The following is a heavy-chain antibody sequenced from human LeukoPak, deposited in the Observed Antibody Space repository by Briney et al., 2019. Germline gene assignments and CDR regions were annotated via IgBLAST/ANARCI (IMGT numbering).Heavy chain of an antibody. Sequence: SETLSLTCAVSGGSISSSNWWSWVRQPPGKGLEWIGEIYHSGSTNYNPSLKSRVTISVDKSKNQFSLKLSSVTAADTAVYYCARGQERYSSSWRRYFQHWGQGTLVTVSS. D-gene: IGHD6-13*01. CDR1: GGSISSSNW. V-gene: IGHV4-4*02. J-gene: IGHJ1*01. CDR3: ARGQERYSSSWRRYFQH. CDR2: IYHSGST.